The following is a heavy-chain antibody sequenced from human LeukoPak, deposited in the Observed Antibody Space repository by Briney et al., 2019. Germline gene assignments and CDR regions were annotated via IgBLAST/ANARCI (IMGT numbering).Heavy chain of an antibody. Sequence: GGSLRLSCAASGFSFDDYTMHWVRQAPEKGLEWVSLISWDGGSTYYADSVKGRFTISRDNGKNSLYLQMNSLRTEDTALYYCAALEMATITAGFDYWGQGTLVTVSS. CDR1: GFSFDDYT. D-gene: IGHD5-24*01. J-gene: IGHJ4*02. V-gene: IGHV3-43*01. CDR2: ISWDGGST. CDR3: AALEMATITAGFDY.